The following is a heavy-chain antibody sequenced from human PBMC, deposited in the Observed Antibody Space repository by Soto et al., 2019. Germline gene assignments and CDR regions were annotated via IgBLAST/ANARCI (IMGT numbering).Heavy chain of an antibody. CDR3: ARDQLRPGILYSQGVLLPEYGL. CDR2: ISVSGNNA. J-gene: IGHJ4*02. Sequence: QPXEWLRLPCVACGLAFSTFAKTGVGQAPGKGLEWVAAISVSGNNAYYADSVKGRFTISRDKSQNSVFLQMSSLRADDTAVYYCARDQLRPGILYSQGVLLPEYGLWGQGTLVTVSS. CDR1: GLAFSTFA. V-gene: IGHV3-23*01. D-gene: IGHD3-22*01.